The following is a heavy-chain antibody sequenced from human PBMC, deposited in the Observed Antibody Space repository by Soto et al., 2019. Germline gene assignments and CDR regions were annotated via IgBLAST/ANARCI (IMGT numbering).Heavy chain of an antibody. CDR1: GGSISSYY. CDR3: ANIPDNRDY. J-gene: IGHJ4*02. CDR2: IYYSGST. V-gene: IGHV4-59*01. Sequence: SETLSLTCTVSGGSISSYYWSWIRQPPGKGLEWIGYIYYSGSTNYNPSLKSRVTISVDTSKNQFSLKLSSVTAADTAVYYCANIPDNRDYWGQGTLVTVSS. D-gene: IGHD2-15*01.